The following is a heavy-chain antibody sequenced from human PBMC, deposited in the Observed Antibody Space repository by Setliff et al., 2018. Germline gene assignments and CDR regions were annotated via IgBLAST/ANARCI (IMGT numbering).Heavy chain of an antibody. D-gene: IGHD2-15*01. CDR1: GFTFSRYW. V-gene: IGHV3-21*01. J-gene: IGHJ6*02. Sequence: GGSLRLSCAASGFTFSRYWRSWVRQAPGKGLDWVSSIRSSGTSFYADSVKGRFTVSRDNATNSLYLQMNSLRADDTSVYYCTRDYGFCSGGSCSYYGMDVWGQGTTVTVSS. CDR3: TRDYGFCSGGSCSYYGMDV. CDR2: IRSSGTSF.